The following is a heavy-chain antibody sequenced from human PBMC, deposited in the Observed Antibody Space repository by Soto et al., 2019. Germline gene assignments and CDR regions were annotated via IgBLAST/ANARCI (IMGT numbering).Heavy chain of an antibody. J-gene: IGHJ6*02. V-gene: IGHV3-33*01. CDR3: ARDQFKSTAHYYYYGMDV. D-gene: IGHD6-25*01. Sequence: QVQLVESGGGVVQPGRSLRLSCAASGFTFSSYGMHWVRQAPGKGLEWVAVIWYDGSNKYYADSVKGRFTISRDNSKNTLYQQMNSLRAEDTAVYYCARDQFKSTAHYYYYGMDVWGQGTTVTVSS. CDR2: IWYDGSNK. CDR1: GFTFSSYG.